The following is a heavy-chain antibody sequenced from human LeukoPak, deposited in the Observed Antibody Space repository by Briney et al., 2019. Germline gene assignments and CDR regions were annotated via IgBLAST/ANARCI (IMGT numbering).Heavy chain of an antibody. CDR3: ARSRRGYEYYFDY. V-gene: IGHV4-59*01. CDR1: GDSMTLYY. Sequence: SETLSLTCTVSGDSMTLYYWSWIRQSPGKGLEWIGNMYYSGSPDYNPSLKSRVTISIDTSKNQFSLKLSPMTAADTAVYYCARSRRGYEYYFDYWGQGTLVTVSS. CDR2: MYYSGSP. J-gene: IGHJ4*02. D-gene: IGHD5-12*01.